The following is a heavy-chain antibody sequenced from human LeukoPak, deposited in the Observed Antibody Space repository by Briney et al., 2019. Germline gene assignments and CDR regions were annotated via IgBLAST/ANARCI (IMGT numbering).Heavy chain of an antibody. CDR2: IYSGGST. J-gene: IGHJ2*01. CDR1: GFTVSSKY. D-gene: IGHD7-27*01. Sequence: GGSLRLSCAASGFTVSSKYMSWVRQAPGKGLGWVSVIYSGGSTYYADSVKGRFTISRDNSKNTLYLQMNSLRAEDTAVYYCAREAPGSWYFDLWGRGTLVTVSS. V-gene: IGHV3-53*01. CDR3: AREAPGSWYFDL.